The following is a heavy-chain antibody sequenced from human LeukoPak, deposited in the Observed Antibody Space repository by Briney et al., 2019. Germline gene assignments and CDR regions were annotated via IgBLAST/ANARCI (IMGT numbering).Heavy chain of an antibody. CDR1: GFTVNSNY. CDR2: IYSGGST. D-gene: IGHD6-13*01. CDR3: ARDGAAAHGTPYYFDY. Sequence: GGSLRLSCAASGFTVNSNYMNWVRQAPGKGLEWVSVIYSGGSTYYADSVKGRFTISRDNSKNTLYLQMNSLRAEDTAVYYCARDGAAAHGTPYYFDYWGQGILVTVSS. J-gene: IGHJ4*02. V-gene: IGHV3-66*01.